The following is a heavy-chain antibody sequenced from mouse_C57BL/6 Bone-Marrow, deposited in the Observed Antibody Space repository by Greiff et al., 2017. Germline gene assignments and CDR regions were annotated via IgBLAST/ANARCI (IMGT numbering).Heavy chain of an antibody. V-gene: IGHV14-4*01. D-gene: IGHD2-4*01. CDR1: GFNIKDDY. CDR3: TYYDYDGGDYAMDY. Sequence: EVQLQQSGAELVRPGASVKLSCTASGFNIKDDYMHWVKQRPEQGLEWIGWIDPENGDTEYASKFQGKATITADTSSNTAYLQLSSLTSEDTAVYYCTYYDYDGGDYAMDYGGQGTSVTVSS. CDR2: IDPENGDT. J-gene: IGHJ4*01.